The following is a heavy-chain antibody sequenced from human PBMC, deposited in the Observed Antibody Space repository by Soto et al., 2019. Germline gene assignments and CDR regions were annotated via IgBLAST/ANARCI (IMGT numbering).Heavy chain of an antibody. CDR2: IIPIFRTP. CDR3: ARDKDRLQLGGNYYYILDV. D-gene: IGHD5-12*01. Sequence: QVQLEQSGAEVKTPGSSVKVACKASGGTFSTSAISWVRQAPGQGLEWMGGIIPIFRTPDYAQKFQGRVTVIADESTRTVYMELSGLRSDDTAVYYCARDKDRLQLGGNYYYILDVWGQGTTVTVSS. CDR1: GGTFSTSA. V-gene: IGHV1-69*12. J-gene: IGHJ6*02.